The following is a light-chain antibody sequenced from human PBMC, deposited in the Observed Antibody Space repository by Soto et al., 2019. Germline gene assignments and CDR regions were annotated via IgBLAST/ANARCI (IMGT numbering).Light chain of an antibody. CDR3: EPWDSNPHVV. CDR2: LEGSGSY. J-gene: IGLJ2*01. Sequence: QPVLTQSSSASASLGSSVKLTCTLSSGHSSYIIAWHQQQPGKAPRYLMKLEGSGSYNKGSGVPDRFSGSSSGADRYLTISYLQSEDEADYYCEPWDSNPHVVFGGGTKVTVL. CDR1: SGHSSYI. V-gene: IGLV4-60*03.